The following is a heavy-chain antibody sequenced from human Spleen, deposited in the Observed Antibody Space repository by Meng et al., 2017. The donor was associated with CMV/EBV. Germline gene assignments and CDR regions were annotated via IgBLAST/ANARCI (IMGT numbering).Heavy chain of an antibody. CDR3: ARAPPSLIAGFDY. CDR1: GGTFSSYA. D-gene: IGHD2-21*01. CDR2: IITIFGTA. V-gene: IGHV1-69*05. Sequence: SVKVSCKASGGTFSSYAISWVRQAAGQGLEWMGGIITIFGTANYAQKFQGRVTITTDESTSTAYMELRSLRSEDTAVYYRARAPPSLIAGFDYWGQGTLVTVSS. J-gene: IGHJ4*02.